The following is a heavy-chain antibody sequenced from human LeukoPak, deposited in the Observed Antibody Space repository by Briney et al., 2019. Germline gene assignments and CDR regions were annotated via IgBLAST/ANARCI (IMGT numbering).Heavy chain of an antibody. J-gene: IGHJ4*02. CDR2: INAGNGNT. CDR3: ARGSFPFYGSGSLIGFDY. Sequence: ASVKVSCKASGYTFTSYGISWVRQAPGQGLEWMGWINAGNGNTKYSQKFQGRVTITRDTSASTAYMELSSLRSEDTAVYYCARGSFPFYGSGSLIGFDYWGQGTLVTVSS. CDR1: GYTFTSYG. V-gene: IGHV1-18*04. D-gene: IGHD3-10*01.